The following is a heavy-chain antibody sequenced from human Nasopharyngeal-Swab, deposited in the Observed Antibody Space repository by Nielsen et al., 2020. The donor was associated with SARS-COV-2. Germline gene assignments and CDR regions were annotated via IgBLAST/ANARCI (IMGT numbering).Heavy chain of an antibody. V-gene: IGHV3-30-3*01. CDR1: GFTFSDSA. Sequence: GESLKISCAASGFTFSDSAIHWVRQAPGKGLEWVAVISDDGSNKKYADSVKGRFTISRDNSKNTLYLQMNSLRVEDTAVYHCATGEGGFYYGYLDYWGQGTLVTVSS. CDR2: ISDDGSNK. J-gene: IGHJ4*02. D-gene: IGHD3-22*01. CDR3: ATGEGGFYYGYLDY.